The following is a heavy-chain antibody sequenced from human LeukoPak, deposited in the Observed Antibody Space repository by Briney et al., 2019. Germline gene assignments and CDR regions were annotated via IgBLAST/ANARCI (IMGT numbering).Heavy chain of an antibody. V-gene: IGHV1-8*01. CDR3: ARGGGGSYYGAFDI. D-gene: IGHD1-26*01. CDR2: MNPNSGNT. J-gene: IGHJ3*02. CDR1: GYIFRNYD. Sequence: ASVKVSCKASGYIFRNYDISWVRQATGQGLEWMGWMNPNSGNTGSAQNFQGRVTITRNTPISTAYMELSSLRSEDTAVYYCARGGGGSYYGAFDIWGQGTTVTVSS.